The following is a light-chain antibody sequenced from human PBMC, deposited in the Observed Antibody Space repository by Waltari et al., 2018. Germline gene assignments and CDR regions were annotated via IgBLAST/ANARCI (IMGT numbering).Light chain of an antibody. CDR3: QSYDNILHGCV. J-gene: IGLJ1*01. CDR2: GSS. Sequence: QSVLTQPPSVSGAPGQRVPLSCIGPNSNIGPFQVHWYQKSPGAAPKLLIYGSSNRPAGVPDRFSGSKSDTSASLVITGLQVEDEGDFYCQSYDNILHGCVFGTGTKVIV. V-gene: IGLV1-40*02. CDR1: NSNIGPFQ.